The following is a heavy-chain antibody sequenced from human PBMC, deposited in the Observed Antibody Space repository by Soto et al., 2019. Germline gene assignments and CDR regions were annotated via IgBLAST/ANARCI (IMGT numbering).Heavy chain of an antibody. CDR3: ARAAATFDS. CDR2: ISSGSGNT. V-gene: IGHV1-3*01. D-gene: IGHD6-13*01. Sequence: QVQLVQSGAEVKKPGASVRVSCKASGYTFISYAIHWVRLAPGKRLEWMGWISSGSGNTKYSQKFQDRVTITRDTSASTAYMELISLRSEDTAVYYCARAAATFDSWGQGTLVTVSS. CDR1: GYTFISYA. J-gene: IGHJ4*02.